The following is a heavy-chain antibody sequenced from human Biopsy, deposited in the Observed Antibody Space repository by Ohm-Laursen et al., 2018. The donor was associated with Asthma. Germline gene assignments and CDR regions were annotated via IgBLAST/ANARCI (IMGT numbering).Heavy chain of an antibody. V-gene: IGHV4-59*12. CDR1: GGSINNFY. CDR3: ARTTYGHDGFDP. J-gene: IGHJ5*02. D-gene: IGHD4-17*01. Sequence: SETLSLTCPVSGGSINNFYWSWIRQPPGKGLESIGHVYYSGSTNYNPSLKSRVTISIDASKNQFSLSLTSVTAADTAVYYCARTTYGHDGFDPWGQGTLVTVSS. CDR2: VYYSGST.